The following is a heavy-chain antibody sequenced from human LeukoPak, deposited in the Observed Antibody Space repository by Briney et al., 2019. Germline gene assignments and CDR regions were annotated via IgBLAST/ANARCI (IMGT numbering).Heavy chain of an antibody. V-gene: IGHV1-18*01. CDR2: ISAYNGNT. J-gene: IGHJ3*02. D-gene: IGHD3-22*01. Sequence: ASVTVSCKASGYTFTSYGISWVRQAPGQGLEWMRWISAYNGNTNYAQELQGRVTMTTDTSTSTAYMELRSLRSDDTAVYYCARDYYDSSGYHDAFDIWGQGTMVTVSS. CDR1: GYTFTSYG. CDR3: ARDYYDSSGYHDAFDI.